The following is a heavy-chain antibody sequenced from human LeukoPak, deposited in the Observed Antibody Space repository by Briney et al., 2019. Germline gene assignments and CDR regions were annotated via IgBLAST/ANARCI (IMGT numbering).Heavy chain of an antibody. CDR1: DGSISNYY. CDR2: IYSSGST. Sequence: SETLSLTSTVSDGSISNYYWSCMRQTPGERLEWIGYIYSSGSTSYNSSLKSRVSISIDTYNNQVSLQLSSVTAADTAVYYCARSSGWYFHYWGQGALVTVSS. CDR3: ARSSGWYFHY. J-gene: IGHJ4*02. D-gene: IGHD6-19*01. V-gene: IGHV4-4*08.